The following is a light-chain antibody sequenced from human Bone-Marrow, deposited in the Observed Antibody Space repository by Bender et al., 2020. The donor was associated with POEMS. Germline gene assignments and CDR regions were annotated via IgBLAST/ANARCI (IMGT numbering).Light chain of an antibody. CDR2: KDS. J-gene: IGLJ2*01. V-gene: IGLV3-25*03. Sequence: SYDLTQPPSVSVSPGQTARISCSGDVLAKQYTYWYQQKPGQAPVVILYKDSERPSGIPERFSGSSSGTTVTLTISGVQAEDEADYYCQSTDSSGTYVVFGGGTKLTVL. CDR3: QSTDSSGTYVV. CDR1: VLAKQY.